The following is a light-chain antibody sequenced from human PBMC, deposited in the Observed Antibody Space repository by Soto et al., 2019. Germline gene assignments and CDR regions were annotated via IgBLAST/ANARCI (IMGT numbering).Light chain of an antibody. J-gene: IGLJ3*02. CDR1: RSNIGRNF. V-gene: IGLV1-47*01. CDR2: RNN. CDR3: AAWDDPLDAQV. Sequence: QSVLTQSPSASGTPGQRVTISCSGSRSNIGRNFAYWYQHVPGTAPRLLIQRNNERPSGVPDRFSGSKSGTSVSLAISGLRSDDEATYYCAAWDDPLDAQVFGGGTQLIVL.